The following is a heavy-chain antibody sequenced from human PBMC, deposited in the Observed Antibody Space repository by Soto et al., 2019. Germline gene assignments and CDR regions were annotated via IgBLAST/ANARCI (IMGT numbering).Heavy chain of an antibody. D-gene: IGHD2-2*01. V-gene: IGHV3-21*06. CDR3: ASRSRNTRVVSGAPMDI. J-gene: IGHJ6*04. CDR2: INCGSTYI. CDR1: GFTFSCYT. Sequence: GGSLRLSCAGSGFTFSCYTMNWVRQAPGKGLEWVSSINCGSTYIDYADSVKGRFTISRDNARNSLYLQMNSLGAEDTAVYFCASRSRNTRVVSGAPMDIWGKGITVTVSS.